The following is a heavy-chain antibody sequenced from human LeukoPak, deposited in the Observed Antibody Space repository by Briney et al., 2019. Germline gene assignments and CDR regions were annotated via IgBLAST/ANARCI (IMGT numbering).Heavy chain of an antibody. J-gene: IGHJ6*02. D-gene: IGHD3-22*01. V-gene: IGHV7-4-1*02. CDR2: INTNTGNP. CDR1: GFTFTNYG. CDR3: AREVFGYYDSSGYYYYYYGMDV. Sequence: ASVKVSCTASGFTFTNYGISWVRQAPGQGLEWMGWINTNTGNPTYAQGFTGRFVFSLDTSVSTAYLQISSLKAEDTAVYYCAREVFGYYDSSGYYYYYYGMDVWGQGTTVTVSS.